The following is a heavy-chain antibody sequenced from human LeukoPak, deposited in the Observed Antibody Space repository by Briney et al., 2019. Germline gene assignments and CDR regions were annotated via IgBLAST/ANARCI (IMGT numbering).Heavy chain of an antibody. J-gene: IGHJ4*02. CDR1: GYTFTSYG. CDR3: AREKYSSSWYALDY. CDR2: ISAYNGDT. V-gene: IGHV1-18*01. D-gene: IGHD6-13*01. Sequence: ASVKVSCKASGYTFTSYGISWVRQAPGQGLEWMGWISAYNGDTNYAQKLQGRVTMTTDTSTSTAYMELRSLRSDDTAVYYCAREKYSSSWYALDYWGQGTLVTVSS.